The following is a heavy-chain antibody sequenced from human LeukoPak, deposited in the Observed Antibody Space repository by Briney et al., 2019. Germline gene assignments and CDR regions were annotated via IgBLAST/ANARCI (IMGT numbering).Heavy chain of an antibody. Sequence: SETLSLTCTVSGGSISSYYWSWIRQPAGKGLEWIGRIYTSGSTNYNPSLKSRVTMSVDTSKNQFSPKLSSVTAADTAVYYCAREYSSSWYLYYYYYMDVWGKGTTVTVSS. CDR1: GGSISSYY. CDR3: AREYSSSWYLYYYYYMDV. CDR2: IYTSGST. J-gene: IGHJ6*03. V-gene: IGHV4-4*07. D-gene: IGHD6-13*01.